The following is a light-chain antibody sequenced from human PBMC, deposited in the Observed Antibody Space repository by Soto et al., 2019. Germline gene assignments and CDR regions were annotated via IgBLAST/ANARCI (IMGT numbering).Light chain of an antibody. CDR2: GGS. CDR1: QSFKSSY. J-gene: IGKJ1*01. CDR3: QLYRT. Sequence: ESVFRHSTVTRAFPPAYSSTLSCRASQSFKSSYLAWYQQKPGQAPKLLIHGGSTRATGISDRFSGSGSGTDFTLTISRLEPEDFAVYYCQLYRTFGQGTKVDI. V-gene: IGKV3-20*01.